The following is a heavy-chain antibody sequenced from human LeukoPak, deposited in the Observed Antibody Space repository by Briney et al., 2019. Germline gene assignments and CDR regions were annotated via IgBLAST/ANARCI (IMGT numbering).Heavy chain of an antibody. D-gene: IGHD6-19*01. CDR3: AKIPYSSGWVQNWFDP. V-gene: IGHV3-23*01. CDR2: ISGSGGST. J-gene: IGHJ5*02. CDR1: GFTFSTYA. Sequence: GGSLRLSCAASGFTFSTYAMSWVRQAPGKGLEWISAISGSGGSTYYADSVKGRFTISRDNSKNTLYLQMNSLRAEDTAVYYCAKIPYSSGWVQNWFDPWGQGTLVTVSS.